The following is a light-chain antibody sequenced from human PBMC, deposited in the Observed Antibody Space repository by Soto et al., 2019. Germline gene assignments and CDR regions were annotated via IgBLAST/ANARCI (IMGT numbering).Light chain of an antibody. CDR2: SAS. CDR3: LQHYSFPRT. V-gene: IGKV1-17*01. CDR1: QGITNA. Sequence: DIQMTQSPPHLSASVGDRVTITCRPSQGITNALGWYQQKPGKAPKRLIYSASNLQSGVPSRFSGSGSGTEFILTISSLQPEDFATSYCLQHYSFPRTFGQGTTVEIK. J-gene: IGKJ1*01.